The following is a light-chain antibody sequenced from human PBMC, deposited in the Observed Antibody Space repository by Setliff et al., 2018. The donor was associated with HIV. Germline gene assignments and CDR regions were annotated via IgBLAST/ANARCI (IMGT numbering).Light chain of an antibody. CDR3: SSYAGSNNMI. CDR1: SSDVGGYNY. V-gene: IGLV2-8*01. CDR2: EVN. J-gene: IGLJ2*01. Sequence: VLTQPPSASGSPGQSVTISCTGTSSDVGGYNYVSWYQQHPGKAPQVMIYEVNKRPSGVPDRFSGSKSGNTASLTVSGLQADDEADYYCSSYAGSNNMIFGGGTKVTVL.